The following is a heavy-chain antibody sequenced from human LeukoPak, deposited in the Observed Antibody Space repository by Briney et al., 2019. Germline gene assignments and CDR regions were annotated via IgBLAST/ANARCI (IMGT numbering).Heavy chain of an antibody. J-gene: IGHJ6*03. CDR3: AKDRSSRYDFWSGSFSHYYYYYMDV. CDR1: GFTFSSYA. D-gene: IGHD3-3*01. Sequence: PGGSLRLSCAASGFTFSSYAMSWVRQAPGKGLEWVSAISGGSADYADSAKGRFSISIDNSKNTLYLQMNSLRAEDTAVYYCAKDRSSRYDFWSGSFSHYYYYYMDVSGKGATVTVSS. CDR2: ISGGSA. V-gene: IGHV3-23*01.